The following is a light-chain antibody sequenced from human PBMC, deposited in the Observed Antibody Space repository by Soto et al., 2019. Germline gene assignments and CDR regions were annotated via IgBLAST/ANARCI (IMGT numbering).Light chain of an antibody. CDR1: SSDVGSYNY. CDR3: SLYTSENTYV. Sequence: QSVLTQPASVSGSPGQSITISCTGTSSDVGSYNYVSWYQQHPGKAPKLMIYEVSDRPSGISSRFSGSKSGNTASLTISGLQAEDEAVYYCSLYTSENTYVFGTGTKVTVL. V-gene: IGLV2-14*01. CDR2: EVS. J-gene: IGLJ1*01.